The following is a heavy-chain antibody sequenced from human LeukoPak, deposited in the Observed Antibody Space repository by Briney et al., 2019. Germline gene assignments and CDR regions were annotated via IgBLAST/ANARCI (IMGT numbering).Heavy chain of an antibody. CDR2: ISGSGGST. V-gene: IGHV3-23*01. J-gene: IGHJ4*02. D-gene: IGHD4-17*01. Sequence: PGGSLRLSCAASGFTFSSYAMSWVRQAPGKGLEWVSAISGSGGSTYYADSVKGRFTISRDNSKNTLYLQMNSLRAEDTAVYYCAKDALLNRYGDYDYFDYWGQGTLVTV. CDR3: AKDALLNRYGDYDYFDY. CDR1: GFTFSSYA.